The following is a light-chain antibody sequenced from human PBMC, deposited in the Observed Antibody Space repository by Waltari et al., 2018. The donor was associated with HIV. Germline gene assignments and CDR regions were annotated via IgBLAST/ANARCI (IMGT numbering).Light chain of an antibody. J-gene: IGLJ3*02. V-gene: IGLV1-51*01. CDR2: DNN. CDR3: GTWDSSLSARV. Sequence: QSVLTQPPSVSAAPGQKVTISCSGSSSNTGNNYVSWYQQLPGTAPKLLIYDNNQRPAGTPDRYSGSKSGTSATLGITGLQTGDEADYYCGTWDSSLSARVFGGGTKVTVL. CDR1: SSNTGNNY.